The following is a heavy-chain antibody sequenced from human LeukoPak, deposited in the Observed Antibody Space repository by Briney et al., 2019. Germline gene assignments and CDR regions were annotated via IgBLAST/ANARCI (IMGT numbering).Heavy chain of an antibody. J-gene: IGHJ4*02. CDR1: GFTFGDYA. D-gene: IGHD6-19*01. CDR3: TRESSSGWYVDYFDY. CDR2: IRSKAYGGTT. Sequence: PGGSLRLSCTASGFTFGDYAMSWVRQAPGKGLEWVGFIRSKAYGGTTAYAASVKGRFTISRDDSKSIAYLQMNSLKTEDTAVYYCTRESSSGWYVDYFDYWGQGTLVTVSA. V-gene: IGHV3-49*04.